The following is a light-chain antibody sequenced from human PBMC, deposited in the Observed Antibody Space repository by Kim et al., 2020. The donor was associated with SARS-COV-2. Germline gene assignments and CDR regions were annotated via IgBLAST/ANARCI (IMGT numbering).Light chain of an antibody. CDR2: QDN. V-gene: IGLV3-1*01. CDR3: QAWDSSTHNYV. Sequence: SYELTQPPSVSVSPGQTASITCSGYKLGDKYVSWYQQKPGQSPVVVIYQDNQRPSGIPERFSGSNSGNTATLTISGTQAMDEADYYCQAWDSSTHNYVFVAGTRSPS. J-gene: IGLJ1*01. CDR1: KLGDKY.